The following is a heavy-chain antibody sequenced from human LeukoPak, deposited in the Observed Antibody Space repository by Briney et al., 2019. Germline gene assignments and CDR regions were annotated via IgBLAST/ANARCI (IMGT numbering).Heavy chain of an antibody. CDR1: GFTVSSNY. CDR2: IYSGGST. J-gene: IGHJ4*02. D-gene: IGHD3-10*01. CDR3: ARDRRYYYGSGSDPIDY. V-gene: IGHV3-66*01. Sequence: GGSLRLSCAASGFTVSSNYMSWVRQAPGKGLEWVSVIYSGGSTYYADSVKGRFTISRDNSKNTLYLQMNSLRAEDTAVYYCARDRRYYYGSGSDPIDYWGQGTLVTVSS.